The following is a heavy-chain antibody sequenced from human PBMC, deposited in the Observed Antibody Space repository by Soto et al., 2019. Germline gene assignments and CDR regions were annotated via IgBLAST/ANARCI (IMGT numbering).Heavy chain of an antibody. CDR2: IKSKTDGGTT. CDR3: TTEEPLPIGIFDY. J-gene: IGHJ4*02. V-gene: IGHV3-15*07. Sequence: SVSNAWMNWVRQAPGKGLEWVGRIKSKTDGGTTDYAAPVKGRFTIPRDDSKNTLYLQMNSLKTEDTAVYYCTTEEPLPIGIFDYWGQGTLVTVSS. CDR1: SVSNAW. D-gene: IGHD3-16*02.